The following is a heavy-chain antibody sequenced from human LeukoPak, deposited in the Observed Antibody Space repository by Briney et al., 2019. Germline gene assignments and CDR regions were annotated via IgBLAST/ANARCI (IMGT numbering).Heavy chain of an antibody. D-gene: IGHD1-1*01. CDR2: IYYSGST. CDR1: GGSISNYY. Sequence: PSETLSLTCTVSGGSISNYYWSWIRQPPGKGLEWIGYIYYSGSTNYNPSLKSRVTISVDTSKNQFPLKLSSVTAADTAVYYCARMLPRVLGFDIWGQGTMVTVSS. V-gene: IGHV4-59*01. J-gene: IGHJ3*02. CDR3: ARMLPRVLGFDI.